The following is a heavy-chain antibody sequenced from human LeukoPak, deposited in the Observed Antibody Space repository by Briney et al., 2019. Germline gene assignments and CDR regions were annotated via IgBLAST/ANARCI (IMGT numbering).Heavy chain of an antibody. CDR3: ARDRNYGFDY. CDR1: GFTFSSYS. Sequence: GGSLRLSCAASGFTFSSYSMNWVRQAPGKGLEWVSYISSSSSTIYYADSVKGRFTISRDNAKNTLYLQMNSLRAEDTAVYYCARDRNYGFDYWGQGTLVTVSS. CDR2: ISSSSSTI. J-gene: IGHJ4*02. V-gene: IGHV3-48*01. D-gene: IGHD4-11*01.